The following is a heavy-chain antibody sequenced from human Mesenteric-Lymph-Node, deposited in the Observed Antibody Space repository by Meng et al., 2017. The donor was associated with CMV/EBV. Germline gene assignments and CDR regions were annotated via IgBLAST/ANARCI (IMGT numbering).Heavy chain of an antibody. V-gene: IGHV3-23*01. CDR2: ISGSGGGT. CDR1: GFSFSSYV. D-gene: IGHD3-3*01. J-gene: IGHJ6*02. CDR3: AKAKYDFWSGGRWDNGMDV. Sequence: GESLKISCAASGFSFSSYVMTWVRQAPGKGLEWVSGISGSGGGTSYADSVKGRLTISRDYSKSTLHLQMNSPRGEDTAVYYCAKAKYDFWSGGRWDNGMDVWGQGTAVTVSS.